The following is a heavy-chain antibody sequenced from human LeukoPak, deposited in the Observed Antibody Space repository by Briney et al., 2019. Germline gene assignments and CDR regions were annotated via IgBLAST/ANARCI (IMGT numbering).Heavy chain of an antibody. D-gene: IGHD5-18*01. Sequence: ASVKVSCKASGYTFTSYAMHWVRQAPGQRLEWTGWINAGNGNTKYSQKFQGRVTITRDTSASTAYMVLSSLRSEDTAVYYCARGGESGGYSYGYPRMDVWGQGTTVTVSS. J-gene: IGHJ6*02. CDR2: INAGNGNT. V-gene: IGHV1-3*01. CDR3: ARGGESGGYSYGYPRMDV. CDR1: GYTFTSYA.